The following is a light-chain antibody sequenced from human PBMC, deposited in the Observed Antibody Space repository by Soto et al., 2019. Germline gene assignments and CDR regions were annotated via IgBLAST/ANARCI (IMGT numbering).Light chain of an antibody. CDR3: CSYAGSSTYYV. Sequence: QYALTQPASVSGSPGQSITISCTGTSSDIGSYNLVSWYQQHPGKAPKLMIYEVSKRPSGVSIIFSGSNSGNTASLTISGLQAEDEADYYCCSYAGSSTYYVFGTGTKVTVL. V-gene: IGLV2-23*02. J-gene: IGLJ1*01. CDR2: EVS. CDR1: SSDIGSYNL.